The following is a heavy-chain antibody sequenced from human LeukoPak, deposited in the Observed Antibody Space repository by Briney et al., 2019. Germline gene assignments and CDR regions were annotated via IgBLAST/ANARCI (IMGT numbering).Heavy chain of an antibody. D-gene: IGHD2-2*02. CDR1: GGSISSYY. J-gene: IGHJ4*02. V-gene: IGHV4-4*07. Sequence: SETLSLTCTVSGGSISSYYWSWIRQPAGKGLGWIGRIYTSGSTNYNPSLKSRVTMSVDTSKNQFSLKPSSVTAADTAVYYCARDICSSTSCYNDYWGQGTLVTVSS. CDR3: ARDICSSTSCYNDY. CDR2: IYTSGST.